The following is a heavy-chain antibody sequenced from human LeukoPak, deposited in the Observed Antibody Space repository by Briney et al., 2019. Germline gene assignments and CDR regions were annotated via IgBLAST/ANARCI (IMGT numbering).Heavy chain of an antibody. Sequence: PSETLSLTCAVYGGSFSRYYWSWIRQPPGKGLEWIGEINHSGSTNYNPSLKSRVTISVDTSKNQFSLKLSSVTAADTAVYYCARSRVARRYYYYYYYMDVWGKGTTVTISS. D-gene: IGHD2-15*01. CDR1: GGSFSRYY. V-gene: IGHV4-34*01. CDR3: ARSRVARRYYYYYYYMDV. J-gene: IGHJ6*03. CDR2: INHSGST.